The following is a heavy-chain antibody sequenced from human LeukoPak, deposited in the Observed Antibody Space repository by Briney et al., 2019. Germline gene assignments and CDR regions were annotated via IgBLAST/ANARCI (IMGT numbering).Heavy chain of an antibody. V-gene: IGHV3-30*03. D-gene: IGHD3-10*01. CDR3: AICAPPRGVRGSLDY. CDR1: GFTFSSYG. Sequence: GGSLRLSCAASGFTFSSYGMHWVRQAPGKGLEWVEVISYDGSNKYYADSVKGRFTISRDNSKNTLYLQMNSLRAEDTAVYYCAICAPPRGVRGSLDYWGQGTLVTVSS. J-gene: IGHJ4*02. CDR2: ISYDGSNK.